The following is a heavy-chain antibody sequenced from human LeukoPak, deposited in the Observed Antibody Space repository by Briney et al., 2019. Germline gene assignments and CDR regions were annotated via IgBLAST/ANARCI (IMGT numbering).Heavy chain of an antibody. J-gene: IGHJ4*02. CDR3: ARELVGYYPVDY. Sequence: SETLSLTCAVYGGSFSGYYWSWIRQPPGKGLEWIGEINHSGSTNYNPSLKSRVTISVDTSKNQFSLKLSSVTAADTAVYYCARELVGYYPVDYWGQGTLVTVSS. CDR2: INHSGST. V-gene: IGHV4-34*01. D-gene: IGHD3-22*01. CDR1: GGSFSGYY.